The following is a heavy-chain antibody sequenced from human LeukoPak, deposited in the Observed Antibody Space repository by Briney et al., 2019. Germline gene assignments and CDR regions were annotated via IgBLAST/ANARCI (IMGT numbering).Heavy chain of an antibody. Sequence: GGSLRLSCAASGFTVSSNYMSWVRQAPGKGLEWVSAISGSGGSTYYADSVKGRFTISRDNSKNTLYLQMNSLRAEDTAVYYCAKDPRDFGDYWGQGTLVTVSS. J-gene: IGHJ4*02. CDR2: ISGSGGST. CDR3: AKDPRDFGDY. V-gene: IGHV3-23*01. CDR1: GFTVSSNY. D-gene: IGHD4-17*01.